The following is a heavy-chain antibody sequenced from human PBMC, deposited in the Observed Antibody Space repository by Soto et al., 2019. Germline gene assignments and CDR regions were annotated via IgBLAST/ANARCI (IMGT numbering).Heavy chain of an antibody. D-gene: IGHD3-3*01. CDR1: GGTFSSYA. J-gene: IGHJ1*01. Sequence: GASVKVSCKASGGTFSSYAISWVRQAPGQGLEWMGGIIPIFGTANYAQKFQGRVTITADESTSTAYMELSSLRSEDTAVYYCASHHSSGFWSGYFSRREYFQHWGQGTLVTVSS. V-gene: IGHV1-69*13. CDR2: IIPIFGTA. CDR3: ASHHSSGFWSGYFSRREYFQH.